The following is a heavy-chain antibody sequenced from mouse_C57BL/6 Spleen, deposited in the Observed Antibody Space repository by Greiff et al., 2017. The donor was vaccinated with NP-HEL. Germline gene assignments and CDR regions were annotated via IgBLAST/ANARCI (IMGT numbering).Heavy chain of an antibody. CDR3: ASYYYGSRTYAMDY. D-gene: IGHD1-1*01. V-gene: IGHV5-12*01. CDR2: ISNGGGST. CDR1: GFTFSDYY. J-gene: IGHJ4*01. Sequence: EVMLVESGGGLVQPGGSLKLSCAASGFTFSDYYMYWVRQTPEKRLEWVAYISNGGGSTYYPDTVKGRFTISRDNAKNTLYLQMSRLKSEDTAMYYCASYYYGSRTYAMDYWGQGTSVTVSS.